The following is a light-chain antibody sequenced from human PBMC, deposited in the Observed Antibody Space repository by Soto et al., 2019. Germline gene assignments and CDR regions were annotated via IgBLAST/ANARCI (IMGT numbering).Light chain of an antibody. J-gene: IGKJ4*01. Sequence: EIVLTQSPATLSLSPGERVTLSCGASQSLTNNFLAWYQQRPGLAPKLLIFDVSTRATGIPDRFSGSGSGTDCPLTISRLEPEDFAVYYCQRFDNSPTFGGGTKVEFK. CDR2: DVS. CDR3: QRFDNSPT. V-gene: IGKV3D-20*01. CDR1: QSLTNNF.